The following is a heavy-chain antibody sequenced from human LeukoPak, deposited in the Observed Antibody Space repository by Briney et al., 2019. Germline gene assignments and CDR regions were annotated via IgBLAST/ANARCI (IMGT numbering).Heavy chain of an antibody. CDR1: GGSISSYY. V-gene: IGHV4-59*08. CDR3: ARHDDSGGPIDY. D-gene: IGHD3-10*01. Sequence: SETLSLTCTVSGGSISSYYWSWIRQPPGKGLEWIGYIYYSGGTNYNPSLKSRVTISVDTSKNQFSLNLTSVTAADTAVYYCARHDDSGGPIDYWGQGTLVTVSS. J-gene: IGHJ4*02. CDR2: IYYSGGT.